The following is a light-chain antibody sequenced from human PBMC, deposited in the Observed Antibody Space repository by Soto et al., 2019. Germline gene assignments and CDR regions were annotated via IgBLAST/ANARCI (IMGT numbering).Light chain of an antibody. J-gene: IGLJ1*01. Sequence: QSVLTQPAPMSASPGQSITISFTGTSSDIANYNLVSWYQQHPGKAPKLMIYEVTKRPSGVSNRFSGSKSGNTASLTISGLQAEDEADYYCCSYAGSDTYVFATGTKVTVL. CDR3: CSYAGSDTYV. CDR1: SSDIANYNL. CDR2: EVT. V-gene: IGLV2-23*02.